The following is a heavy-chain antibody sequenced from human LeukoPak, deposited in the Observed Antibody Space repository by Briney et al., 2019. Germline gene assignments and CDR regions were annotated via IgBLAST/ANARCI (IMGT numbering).Heavy chain of an antibody. J-gene: IGHJ2*01. CDR2: IYYSGST. CDR3: ARLDPNWYFEL. CDR1: GASITSYY. V-gene: IGHV4-59*08. Sequence: SETLSLTCTVSGASITSYYRGWIRQPPGKGLECIGYIYYSGSTNYNPSLKRRVSISVGTSRAQFSLRLSSVTAADTAVYYCARLDPNWYFELWGRGTLVTVSS.